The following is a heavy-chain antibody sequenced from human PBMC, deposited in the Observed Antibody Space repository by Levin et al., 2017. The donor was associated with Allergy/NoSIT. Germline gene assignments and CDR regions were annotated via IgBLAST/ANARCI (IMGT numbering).Heavy chain of an antibody. J-gene: IGHJ5*02. D-gene: IGHD3-16*01. CDR1: VFSLSTSGVG. CDR2: IYWDDDK. V-gene: IGHV2-5*02. Sequence: SFPPLFPPPPPPPLPFPFSVFSLSTSGVGVGWIRQPPGKALEWLALIYWDDDKRYSPSLTSRLTITKDTSKNQVVLTMTTMDPVDTATYYCAHYVWNPDNWFDPWGQGTLVTVSS. CDR3: AHYVWNPDNWFDP.